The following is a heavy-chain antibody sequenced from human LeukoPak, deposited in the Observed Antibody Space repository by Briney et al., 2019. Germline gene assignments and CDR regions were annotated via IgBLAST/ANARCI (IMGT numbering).Heavy chain of an antibody. CDR2: FDPEDGET. Sequence: ASVKVSCKVSGYTLTELSVHWVRQAPGKGLEWMGGFDPEDGETIYAQKFQGRVTMTEDTSTDTAYMELSSLRSEDTAVYYCATQLHSSGYQADFDYWGQGTLVTVSS. V-gene: IGHV1-24*01. CDR3: ATQLHSSGYQADFDY. J-gene: IGHJ4*02. D-gene: IGHD3-22*01. CDR1: GYTLTELS.